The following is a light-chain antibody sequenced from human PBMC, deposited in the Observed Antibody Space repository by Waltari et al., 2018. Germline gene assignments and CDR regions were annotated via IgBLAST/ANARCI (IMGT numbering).Light chain of an antibody. J-gene: IGKJ5*01. CDR2: DAS. CDR3: QQYDNLPIT. CDR1: QDISNY. Sequence: TQSPSSLSASVGDRVTITCQASQDISNYLNWYQQKPGKAPKLLIYDASNLETEVPSRFSGSGSGTDFTFTISSLQPEDIATYYCQQYDNLPITFGQGTRLEIK. V-gene: IGKV1-33*01.